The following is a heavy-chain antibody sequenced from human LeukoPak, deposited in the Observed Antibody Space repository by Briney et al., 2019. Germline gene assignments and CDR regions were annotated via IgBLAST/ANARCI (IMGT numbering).Heavy chain of an antibody. CDR3: ARSLLTMIVVGY. CDR2: INPNSGGT. J-gene: IGHJ4*02. V-gene: IGHV1-2*02. Sequence: ASVKVSCKASGYTFTGYYMHWVRQAPGQGLEWMGWINPNSGGTNYAQKFQGRVTMTRDTSISTAYMELSRLRSDDTAVYYCARSLLTMIVVGYWGQGTPVTVSS. CDR1: GYTFTGYY. D-gene: IGHD3-22*01.